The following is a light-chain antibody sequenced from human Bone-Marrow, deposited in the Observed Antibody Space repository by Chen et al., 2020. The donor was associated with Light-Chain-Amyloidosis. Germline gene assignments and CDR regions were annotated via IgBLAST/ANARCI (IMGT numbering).Light chain of an antibody. J-gene: IGLJ3*02. CDR2: DDS. CDR3: QVWDRSSDRPV. CDR1: NIGSTS. V-gene: IGLV3-21*02. Sequence: SYVLTQPSSVSVAPGQTATIACGGNNIGSTSVHWYQQTPGQAPLLVGYDDSDRPSGIPERLSGSNSGNTATLTISRVEAGDEADYYCQVWDRSSDRPVFGGGTKLTVV.